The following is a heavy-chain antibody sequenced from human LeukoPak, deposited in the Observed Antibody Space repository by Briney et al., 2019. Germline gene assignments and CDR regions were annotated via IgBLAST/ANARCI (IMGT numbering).Heavy chain of an antibody. J-gene: IGHJ3*02. CDR1: GGTFSSYA. CDR3: ARESVNTVVTRAFDI. D-gene: IGHD4-23*01. V-gene: IGHV1-69*11. CDR2: IIPMLGKP. Sequence: ASVKVSCKASGGTFSSYAISWVRQAPGQGLEWMGRIIPMLGKPNYAQKFQGRVTITADESTSTAYMELSSLRSEDTAVYYCARESVNTVVTRAFDIWGQGTMVTVSS.